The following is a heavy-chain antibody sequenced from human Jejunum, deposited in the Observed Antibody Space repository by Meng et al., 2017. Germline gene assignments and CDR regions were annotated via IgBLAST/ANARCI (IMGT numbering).Heavy chain of an antibody. V-gene: IGHV4-34*01. D-gene: IGHD6-6*01. CDR3: ARVDSSASFDY. CDR2: IYHRGNI. J-gene: IGHJ4*02. Sequence: QLQLLQWGAGLLKPSETLSLTCTVYGDSFTDYYWNWIRQPPGKGLEWIGEIYHRGNINYNPSLKSRVTISVDKSKNQFSLKLNSVTAADTAVYYCARVDSSASFDYWGQGTLVTVSS. CDR1: GDSFTDYY.